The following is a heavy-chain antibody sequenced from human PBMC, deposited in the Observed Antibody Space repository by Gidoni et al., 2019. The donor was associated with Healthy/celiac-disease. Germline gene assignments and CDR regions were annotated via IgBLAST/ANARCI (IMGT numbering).Heavy chain of an antibody. CDR3: ARSSSSWTQGMDV. D-gene: IGHD6-13*01. CDR2: INHSGST. Sequence: QVQLQQWGAGLLKPSETLSLTCAVYGGSFSGYYWSWIRQPPGKGLEWIGEINHSGSTNYNPSLKSRVTISVDTSKNQFSLKLSSVTAADTAVYYCARSSSSWTQGMDVWGKGTTVTVSS. J-gene: IGHJ6*04. V-gene: IGHV4-34*01. CDR1: GGSFSGYY.